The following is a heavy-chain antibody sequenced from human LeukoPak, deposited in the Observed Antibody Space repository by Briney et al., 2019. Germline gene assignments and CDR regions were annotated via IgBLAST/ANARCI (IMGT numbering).Heavy chain of an antibody. CDR1: GFTFSNYG. J-gene: IGHJ4*02. V-gene: IGHV3-23*01. CDR3: TRDSGRFRLDY. CDR2: ISGSGGST. D-gene: IGHD6-19*01. Sequence: GGSLRLSGAASGFTFSNYGMSWVRQAPGKGLNWVSAISGSGGSTYYADSVKGRFTISRDNSKNTLYLQMNSLRVEDTAVYYCTRDSGRFRLDYWGQGILVTVSS.